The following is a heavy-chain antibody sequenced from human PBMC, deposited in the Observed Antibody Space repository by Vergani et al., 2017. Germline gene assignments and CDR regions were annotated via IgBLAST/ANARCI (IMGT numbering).Heavy chain of an antibody. CDR2: VNHGGST. Sequence: QVQLQEWGAGLLKTSETLSLTCGVSGGSFSAYYWSWIRQAPGMGLEWIGEVNHGGSTNYNPSLKSRVSISVDTSQNQFSLQLTSVTAADSALYFCASIARAPTRRNPPPDYWGQGILVTVSS. CDR1: GGSFSAYY. V-gene: IGHV4-34*01. J-gene: IGHJ4*02. D-gene: IGHD3-16*02. CDR3: ASIARAPTRRNPPPDY.